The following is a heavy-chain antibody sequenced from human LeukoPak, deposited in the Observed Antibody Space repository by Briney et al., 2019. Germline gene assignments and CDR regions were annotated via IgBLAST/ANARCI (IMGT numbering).Heavy chain of an antibody. CDR3: AREQWLPRPGDDYYYYYMDV. CDR2: ISAYNGNT. J-gene: IGHJ6*03. Sequence: GASVKVSCKASGYTFTSYGISWVRQAPGQGLEWMGWISAYNGNTNYAQKLQGRVTMTTDTSTSTAYMELRSLRSDDTAVYYCAREQWLPRPGDDYYYYYMDVWGKGTTVTISS. V-gene: IGHV1-18*01. D-gene: IGHD6-19*01. CDR1: GYTFTSYG.